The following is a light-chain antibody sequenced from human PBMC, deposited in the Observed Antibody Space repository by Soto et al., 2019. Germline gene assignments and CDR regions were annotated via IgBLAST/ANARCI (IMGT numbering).Light chain of an antibody. V-gene: IGKV1-17*03. Sequence: DIQVTQSPSSVSASVGDRLTITCRASQDIRNYLAWFQQRPGNVPKRLIFSASSLQSGVPSRFSGSGSGTEFTLTISSLQPEDLATYYCLQSYTYPWTFGQGTKVDIK. J-gene: IGKJ1*01. CDR3: LQSYTYPWT. CDR1: QDIRNY. CDR2: SAS.